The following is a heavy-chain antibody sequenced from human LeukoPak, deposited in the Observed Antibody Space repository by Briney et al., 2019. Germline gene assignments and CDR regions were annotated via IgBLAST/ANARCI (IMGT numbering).Heavy chain of an antibody. D-gene: IGHD4-23*01. Sequence: SVKVSCKASGGTFSSYAISWVRQAPGQGLEWMGRIIPILGIANYAQKFQGRITITADKSTSTAYMELSSLRSEDTAMYYCARESYSGNPYFDYRGQGTLVTVSS. J-gene: IGHJ4*02. CDR2: IIPILGIA. CDR1: GGTFSSYA. V-gene: IGHV1-69*04. CDR3: ARESYSGNPYFDY.